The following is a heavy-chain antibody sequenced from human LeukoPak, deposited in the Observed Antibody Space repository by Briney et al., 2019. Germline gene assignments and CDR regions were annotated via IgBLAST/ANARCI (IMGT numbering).Heavy chain of an antibody. CDR3: ARVVPNYFDY. Sequence: ASVKVSCKASGYTFTSYYIHWVRQAPGQGLEWMGIINPSGGGTSYAQKFQGRVTVTRDTSTSTVYMELSSLRSEDTAVYYCARVVPNYFDYWGQGTLVTVSS. J-gene: IGHJ4*02. V-gene: IGHV1-46*01. CDR1: GYTFTSYY. CDR2: INPSGGGT.